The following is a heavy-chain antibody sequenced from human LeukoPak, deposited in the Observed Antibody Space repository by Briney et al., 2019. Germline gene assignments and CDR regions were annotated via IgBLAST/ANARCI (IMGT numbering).Heavy chain of an antibody. D-gene: IGHD4-11*01. V-gene: IGHV3-23*01. Sequence: GGSLRLSCAASGFTFSSYAMSWVRLAPGKGLEWVSAISGSGGSTYYADSVKGRFTISRDNSKNTLYLQMNSLRAEDTAVYYCAKVPGQNTVIPDYWGQGTLVTVSS. J-gene: IGHJ4*02. CDR2: ISGSGGST. CDR1: GFTFSSYA. CDR3: AKVPGQNTVIPDY.